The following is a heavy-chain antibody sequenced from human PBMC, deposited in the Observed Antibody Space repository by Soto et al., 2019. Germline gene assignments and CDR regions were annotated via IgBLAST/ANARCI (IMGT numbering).Heavy chain of an antibody. Sequence: QLQLQESGPGLVKPSETLSLTCTVSGGSITSNAYYWGWIRQPPGKGLEWLGYIYYSRSASYNPSRKSRVTMSVDTSKNQFSLKLGSVTAADTAVYYCARRPKRGSFAWCFDYWGQGTLVTVSS. V-gene: IGHV4-39*01. CDR2: IYYSRSA. D-gene: IGHD1-26*01. J-gene: IGHJ4*02. CDR1: GGSITSNAYY. CDR3: ARRPKRGSFAWCFDY.